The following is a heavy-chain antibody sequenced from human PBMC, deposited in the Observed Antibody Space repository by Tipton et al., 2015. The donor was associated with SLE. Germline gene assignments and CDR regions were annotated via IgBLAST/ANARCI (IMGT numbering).Heavy chain of an antibody. D-gene: IGHD7-27*01. V-gene: IGHV4-61*09. CDR1: GASITSGTYY. Sequence: TLSLTCTVSGASITSGTYYWNWIRHPAGKGLEILGYIFYRGNTNYNPSLKTRVTISVDTSKNQFSLKLSSVTAADTAVYYCAARTGDVLYYYYMDVWGKGTTVTVSS. CDR3: AARTGDVLYYYYMDV. J-gene: IGHJ6*03. CDR2: IFYRGNT.